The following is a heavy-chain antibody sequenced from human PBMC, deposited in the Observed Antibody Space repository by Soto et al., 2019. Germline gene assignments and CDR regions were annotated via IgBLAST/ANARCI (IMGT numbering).Heavy chain of an antibody. CDR1: GFTFSSYA. CDR2: ISYDGSNK. D-gene: IGHD2-15*01. V-gene: IGHV3-30-3*01. J-gene: IGHJ6*02. CDR3: ARDLYCSGGRCFSYGMDV. Sequence: GGSLRLSCAASGFTFSSYAMHWVRQAPGKGLEWVAVISYDGSNKYYADSVKGRFTISRDNSKNTLYLQMNSLRAEDTAVYYCARDLYCSGGRCFSYGMDVWGQGNTVTVSS.